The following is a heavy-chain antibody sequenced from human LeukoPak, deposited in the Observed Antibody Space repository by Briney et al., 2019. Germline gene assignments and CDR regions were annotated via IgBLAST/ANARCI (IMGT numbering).Heavy chain of an antibody. CDR2: ISAYNGDT. V-gene: IGHV1-18*01. D-gene: IGHD2-15*01. J-gene: IGHJ5*02. Sequence: GASVKVSCKASGYTFTDFGISWVRQAPGQGLEWLGWISAYNGDTNYAQQLQGRVTMTTDTSTSTAYMELRSLRSDDTAVYYCARDKGSVVAASAWGQGTLVTVSS. CDR1: GYTFTDFG. CDR3: ARDKGSVVAASA.